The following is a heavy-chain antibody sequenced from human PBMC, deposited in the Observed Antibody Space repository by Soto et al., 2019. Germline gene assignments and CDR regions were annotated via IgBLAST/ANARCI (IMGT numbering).Heavy chain of an antibody. V-gene: IGHV4-30-2*01. CDR3: ARVPRP. J-gene: IGHJ5*01. Sequence: QLQLQESGSGLVKPSQTLSLTCAVSGGSISSGGYSWSWIRQPPGKGLEWLGYIYHSGSTYYNPSRESRVTISVDRAKNQFSLKRSSVTAADTAVYYGARVPRPWGQGTLVTVSS. CDR2: IYHSGST. D-gene: IGHD6-25*01. CDR1: GGSISSGGYS.